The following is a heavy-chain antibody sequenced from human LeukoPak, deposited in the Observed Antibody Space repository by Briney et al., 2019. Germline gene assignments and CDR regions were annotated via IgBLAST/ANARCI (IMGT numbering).Heavy chain of an antibody. CDR3: ANVLWFGELFFDF. CDR1: GFTFSSYW. J-gene: IGHJ4*02. V-gene: IGHV3-23*01. CDR2: ISGPGTNT. Sequence: GGSLRLSCAASGFTFSSYWMSWVRQAPGKGLEWVSAISGPGTNTHYADSVTGRFSISRDNSKNTLYLQMNSLRAEDTAVYYCANVLWFGELFFDFWGQGTLVTVSS. D-gene: IGHD3-10*01.